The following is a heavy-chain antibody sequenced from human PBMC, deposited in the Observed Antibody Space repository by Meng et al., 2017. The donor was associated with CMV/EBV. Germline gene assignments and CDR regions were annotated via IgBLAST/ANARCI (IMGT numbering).Heavy chain of an antibody. V-gene: IGHV4-4*07. CDR1: SGSLSRYY. CDR3: ARVGPGGRGALDY. Sequence: CTVSSGSLSRYYWSWIRQPAGKGLEWIGRIYTSGSTNYNPSLKSRVTMSVDTSKNQFSLKLSSVTAADTAVYYCARVGPGGRGALDYWGQGTLVTVSS. J-gene: IGHJ4*02. D-gene: IGHD3-10*01. CDR2: IYTSGST.